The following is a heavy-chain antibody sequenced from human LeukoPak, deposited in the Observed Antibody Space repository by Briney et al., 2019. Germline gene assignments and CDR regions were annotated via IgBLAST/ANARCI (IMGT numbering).Heavy chain of an antibody. D-gene: IGHD1-26*01. V-gene: IGHV3-7*01. CDR3: ARDRDWYSFES. CDR1: GFTVSSNY. J-gene: IGHJ4*02. CDR2: IKQDGSEK. Sequence: QPGGSLRLSCAASGFTVSSNYMSWVRQAPGKGLEWVANIKQDGSEKYYVDSVKGRFTISRDNAKNSLFLQMNSLRAEDTAVYYCARDRDWYSFESWGQGILVTVSS.